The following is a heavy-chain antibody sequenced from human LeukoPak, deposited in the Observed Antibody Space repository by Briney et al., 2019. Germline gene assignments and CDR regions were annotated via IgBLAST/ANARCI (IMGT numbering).Heavy chain of an antibody. V-gene: IGHV3-74*01. D-gene: IGHD3-22*01. CDR1: GFTFSSYW. CDR3: ARVGPPYYYDSSGYCIY. CDR2: INSDGSST. J-gene: IGHJ4*02. Sequence: GGSLRLSCAASGFTFSSYWMHWVRQAPGKGLVWVSRINSDGSSTSHADSVKGRFTISRDNAKNTLYLQMNSLRAEDTAVYYCARVGPPYYYDSSGYCIYWGQGTLVTVSS.